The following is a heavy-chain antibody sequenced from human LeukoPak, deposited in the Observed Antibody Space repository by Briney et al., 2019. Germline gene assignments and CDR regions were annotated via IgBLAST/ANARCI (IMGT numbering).Heavy chain of an antibody. CDR3: ARDNWNYVFDY. D-gene: IGHD1-7*01. CDR1: GYTFTSYY. V-gene: IGHV3-30*04. J-gene: IGHJ4*02. Sequence: SCKASGYTFTSYYMHWVRQAPGKGLEWVAVISYDGSNKYYADSVEGRFTISRDNSKNTLYLQMNSLRAEDTAVYYCARDNWNYVFDYWGQGTLVTVSS. CDR2: ISYDGSNK.